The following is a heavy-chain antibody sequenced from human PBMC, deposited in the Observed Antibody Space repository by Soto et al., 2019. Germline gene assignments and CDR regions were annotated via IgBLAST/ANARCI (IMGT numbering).Heavy chain of an antibody. CDR2: IFPSDSDT. D-gene: IGHD5-12*01. Sequence: GESLKISCKGSGYTFSAYWIAWVRQMPGKGLEWMGLIFPSDSDTRYSPSFQGQVTISVDKSISTAYLQWSSLKASDTAIYYCARQYVSVPTIPMLSYDFWGQGTLVTVSS. CDR1: GYTFSAYW. J-gene: IGHJ4*02. V-gene: IGHV5-51*01. CDR3: ARQYVSVPTIPMLSYDF.